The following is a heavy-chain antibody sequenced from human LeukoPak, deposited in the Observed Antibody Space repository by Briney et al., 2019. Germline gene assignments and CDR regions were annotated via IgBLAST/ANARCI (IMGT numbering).Heavy chain of an antibody. V-gene: IGHV1-69*10. CDR1: GGTFSSYV. Sequence: SVRVSCTAAGGTFSSYVISWVREAAGQGLEWMGGMIPIHGIANEAQKFQGRVTITADKSTSTAYMELSSLRTKDTAVYYCASDWVATAMVTLDCFDYWGQGTLVTVSS. CDR2: MIPIHGIA. CDR3: ASDWVATAMVTLDCFDY. D-gene: IGHD5-18*01. J-gene: IGHJ4*02.